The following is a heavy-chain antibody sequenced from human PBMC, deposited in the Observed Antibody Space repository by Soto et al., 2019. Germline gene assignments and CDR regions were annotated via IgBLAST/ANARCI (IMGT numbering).Heavy chain of an antibody. CDR3: ARAESKWELAPVVY. J-gene: IGHJ4*02. Sequence: SETLSLTCTVSGGSISSYYWSWIRQPPGKGLEWIGYIYYSGSTNYNPSLKSRVTISVDTSKNQFSLKLSSVTAADTAVYYCARAESKWELAPVVYWGQGTLVTVSS. D-gene: IGHD1-26*01. CDR1: GGSISSYY. V-gene: IGHV4-59*01. CDR2: IYYSGST.